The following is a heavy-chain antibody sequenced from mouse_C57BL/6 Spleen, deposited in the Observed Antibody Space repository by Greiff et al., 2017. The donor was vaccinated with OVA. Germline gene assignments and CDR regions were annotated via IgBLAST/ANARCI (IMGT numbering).Heavy chain of an antibody. Sequence: EVQLVESEGGLVQPGSSMKLSCTASGFTFSDYYMAWVRQVPEKGLEWVANINYDGSSTYYLDSLKSRFIISRDNAKNILYLQMSSLKSEDTATYYCARVSSSDWYFDVWGTGTTVTVSS. CDR1: GFTFSDYY. CDR2: INYDGSST. V-gene: IGHV5-16*01. J-gene: IGHJ1*03. D-gene: IGHD1-1*01. CDR3: ARVSSSDWYFDV.